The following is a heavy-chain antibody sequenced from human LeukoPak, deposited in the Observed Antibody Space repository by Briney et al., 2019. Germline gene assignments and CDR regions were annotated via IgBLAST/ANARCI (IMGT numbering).Heavy chain of an antibody. CDR3: ARVQTMTTVTAKYNWFDP. CDR2: ISAYNGNT. J-gene: IGHJ5*02. Sequence: PGGSLRLSCAASGFTFTSYGISWVRQAPGQGLEWMGWISAYNGNTNYAQKLQGRVTMTTDTSTSTAYMELRSLRSDDTAVYYCARVQTMTTVTAKYNWFDPWGQGTLVTVSS. D-gene: IGHD4-11*01. V-gene: IGHV1-18*01. CDR1: GFTFTSYG.